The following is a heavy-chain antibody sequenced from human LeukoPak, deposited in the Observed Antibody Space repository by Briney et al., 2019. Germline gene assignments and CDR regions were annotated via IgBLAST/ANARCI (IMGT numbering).Heavy chain of an antibody. CDR3: ARENFRRGGGDFSPYYYYGMDV. CDR1: GYTVTSNY. Sequence: GASVKVSCKASGYTVTSNYTHWVRQAPGQGLEWMGGIIPIFGTANYAQKFQGRVTITADESTSTVYMELSSLRSEDTAVYYCARENFRRGGGDFSPYYYYGMDVWGQGTTVTVSS. V-gene: IGHV1-69*13. J-gene: IGHJ6*02. CDR2: IIPIFGTA. D-gene: IGHD2-21*02.